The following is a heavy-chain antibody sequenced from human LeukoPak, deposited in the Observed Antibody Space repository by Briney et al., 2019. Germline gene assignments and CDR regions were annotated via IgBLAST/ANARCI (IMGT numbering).Heavy chain of an antibody. CDR1: GGTISSSSDY. V-gene: IGHV4-61*05. J-gene: IGHJ4*02. D-gene: IGHD4-23*01. CDR2: ISHSGNT. Sequence: SETLSLTCTVSGGTISSSSDYWGWIRQPPGKGLEWIGFISHSGNTNYNPSLKSRVTISIDTSKRQFSLNLSSVIAADTAVYYCARVRVVTQDFDYWGQGTLVTVSP. CDR3: ARVRVVTQDFDY.